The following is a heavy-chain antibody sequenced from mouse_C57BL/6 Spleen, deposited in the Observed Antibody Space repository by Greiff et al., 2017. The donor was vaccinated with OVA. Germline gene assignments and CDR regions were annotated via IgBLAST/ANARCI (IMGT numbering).Heavy chain of an antibody. Sequence: EVKLVESGGGLVKPGGSLKLSCAASGFTFSDYGMHWVRQAPEKGLEWVAYISSGSSTIYYADTVKGRFTISRDNAKNTLFLQMTSLRSEDTAMYDCARPPIATVGYFDVWGTGTTVTVSS. CDR2: ISSGSSTI. D-gene: IGHD1-1*01. CDR1: GFTFSDYG. V-gene: IGHV5-17*01. J-gene: IGHJ1*03. CDR3: ARPPIATVGYFDV.